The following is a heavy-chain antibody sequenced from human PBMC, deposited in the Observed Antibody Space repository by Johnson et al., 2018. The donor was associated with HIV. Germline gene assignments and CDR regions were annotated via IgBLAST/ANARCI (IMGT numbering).Heavy chain of an antibody. J-gene: IGHJ3*02. D-gene: IGHD5-12*01. V-gene: IGHV3-66*01. CDR2: IYSGGST. Sequence: VQLVESGGGLVQPGGSLRLSCAASGFTVSSNYMSCVRQAPGKGLEWVSVIYSGGSTYYADSVKGRFTISRDNSKNTLYLQMNGLRAEDTALYYCASTKIVATVGPLGAFDIWGQGTMVSVSS. CDR1: GFTVSSNY. CDR3: ASTKIVATVGPLGAFDI.